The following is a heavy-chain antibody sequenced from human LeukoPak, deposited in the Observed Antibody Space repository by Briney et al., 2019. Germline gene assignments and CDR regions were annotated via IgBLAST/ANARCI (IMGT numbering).Heavy chain of an antibody. CDR2: MNPNSGNT. V-gene: IGHV1-8*02. J-gene: IGHJ3*02. D-gene: IGHD3/OR15-3a*01. CDR3: ARETSFGLDI. CDR1: GYTFTGYY. Sequence: ASVKVSCKASGYTFTGYYMHWVRQAPGQGLEWMGWMNPNSGNTGYAQKFQGRVTMTRNTSISTAYMELSSLRSEDTAVYYCARETSFGLDIWGQGTMVTVSS.